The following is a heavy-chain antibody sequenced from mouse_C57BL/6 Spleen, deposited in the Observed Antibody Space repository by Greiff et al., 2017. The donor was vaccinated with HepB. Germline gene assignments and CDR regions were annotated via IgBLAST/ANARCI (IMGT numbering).Heavy chain of an antibody. J-gene: IGHJ4*01. CDR2: IWSDGST. V-gene: IGHV2-6*03. Sequence: VKLQESGPGLVAPSQILSITCTVSGFSLTSYGVHWVRQPPGKGLEWLVVIWSDGSTTYNSALKSRLSISKDNSKSQVFLKMNSLQTDDTAMYYCARAYYDGSSYTYDAMDYWGQGTSVTVSS. CDR1: GFSLTSYG. D-gene: IGHD1-1*01. CDR3: ARAYYDGSSYTYDAMDY.